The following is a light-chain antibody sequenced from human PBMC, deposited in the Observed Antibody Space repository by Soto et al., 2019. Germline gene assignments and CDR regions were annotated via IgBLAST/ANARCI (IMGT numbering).Light chain of an antibody. CDR3: QQRSNWPPIT. CDR2: DVS. Sequence: DIVLTQSPATLSLSPGERATLSCGASQSIDKNYLGWYQQKPGLAPRLLMYDVSNRATGTPDRFSGSGSGTDFTLTITRLEPEDFAVYYCQQRSNWPPITFGQGTRLEIK. J-gene: IGKJ5*01. V-gene: IGKV3D-20*02. CDR1: QSIDKNY.